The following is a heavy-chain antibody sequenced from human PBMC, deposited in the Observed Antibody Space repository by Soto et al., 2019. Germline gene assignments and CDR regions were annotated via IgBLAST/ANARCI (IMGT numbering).Heavy chain of an antibody. J-gene: IGHJ5*02. CDR3: ARSGLALPYSASHWFDP. D-gene: IGHD3-22*01. Sequence: SETLSLTCTVSGGSISSGAYYWSWIRQHPGKGLEWIGYIYYTGITYYNPSLKSRVTLSVDTSKNQFSLKLSSVTAADTAVYYCARSGLALPYSASHWFDPWGHGTLVTVSS. CDR2: IYYTGIT. CDR1: GGSISSGAYY. V-gene: IGHV4-31*03.